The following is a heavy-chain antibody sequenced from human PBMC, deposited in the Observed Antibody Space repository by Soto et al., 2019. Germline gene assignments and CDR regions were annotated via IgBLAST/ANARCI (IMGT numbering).Heavy chain of an antibody. D-gene: IGHD2-8*01. CDR2: IYYSGST. CDR3: AGDPCTNGVCYTWWDVYYYYYGMDV. Sequence: SETLSLTCTVSGGYISSSSYYWCWIRQPPGKGLAWIGSIYYSGSTYYNPSLKSRVTISVDTSKNQFSLKLSSVTAADTAVYYCAGDPCTNGVCYTWWDVYYYYYGMDVWGQGTTVTVSS. J-gene: IGHJ6*02. CDR1: GGYISSSSYY. V-gene: IGHV4-39*01.